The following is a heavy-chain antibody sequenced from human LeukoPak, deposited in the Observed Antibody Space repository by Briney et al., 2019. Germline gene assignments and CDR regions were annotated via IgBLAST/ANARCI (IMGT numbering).Heavy chain of an antibody. CDR2: INPKSGGP. CDR1: GYTFNDYY. V-gene: IGHV1-2*02. J-gene: IGHJ6*03. CDR3: ARGAPLSQIYYFYFYMDV. Sequence: ASVKVSCKASGYTFNDYYIHWVRQAPGQGLEWMGWINPKSGGPNYAQNFQGRVTMTRDTSISTAYMELSRLKSDDTAVYYCARGAPLSQIYYFYFYMDVWGKGATVTISS. D-gene: IGHD2-2*01.